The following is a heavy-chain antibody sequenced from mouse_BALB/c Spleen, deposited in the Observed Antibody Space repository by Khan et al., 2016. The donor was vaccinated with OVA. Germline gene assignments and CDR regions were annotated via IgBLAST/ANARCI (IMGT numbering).Heavy chain of an antibody. Sequence: VQLQESGAELVKPGASVKLSCKASGYTFTSFYMYWVKQRPGQGLEWIGEINPNNGGTNVNEKFKSKATLTVDKSSSTAYMELSSLTSEDSAVYYCTRGGYGSPFAYWGQGTLVTVSS. CDR3: TRGGYGSPFAY. D-gene: IGHD1-1*01. V-gene: IGHV1S81*02. CDR1: GYTFTSFY. J-gene: IGHJ3*01. CDR2: INPNNGGT.